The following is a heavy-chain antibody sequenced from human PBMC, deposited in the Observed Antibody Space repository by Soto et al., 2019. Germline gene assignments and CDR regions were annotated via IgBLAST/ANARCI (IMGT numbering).Heavy chain of an antibody. J-gene: IGHJ4*01. D-gene: IGHD3-22*01. CDR1: GGSISNYY. V-gene: IGHV4-59*01. Sequence: SATLSLACTVSGGSISNYYWNWIRQSPGKGLEWIGYVSYSGNINYSPSLKSRVTISVDTSKNQFSLNLTSVTAADTAVYYCARGSSGYFPTLFWFWGQGTLVTVSS. CDR3: ARGSSGYFPTLFWF. CDR2: VSYSGNI.